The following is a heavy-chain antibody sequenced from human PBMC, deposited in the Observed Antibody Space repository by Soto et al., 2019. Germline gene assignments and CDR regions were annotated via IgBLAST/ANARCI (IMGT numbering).Heavy chain of an antibody. D-gene: IGHD6-6*01. V-gene: IGHV1-18*01. CDR1: GYIFHIYC. CDR3: ARDVYSGSGDAFDL. J-gene: IGHJ3*01. CDR2: ISTYTGKT. Sequence: ASVKVSCKTSGYIFHIYCITWVRQAPVRGLEWMGWISTYTGKTDYAQSLQGRVTMTTDTSTGTACLEVRSLRSDDTAVYFCARDVYSGSGDAFDLWGQGTLVTVSS.